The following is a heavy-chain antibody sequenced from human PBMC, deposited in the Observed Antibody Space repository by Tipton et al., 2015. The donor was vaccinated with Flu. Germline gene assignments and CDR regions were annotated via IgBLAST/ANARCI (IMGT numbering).Heavy chain of an antibody. D-gene: IGHD3-10*02. Sequence: TLSLTCTVSSGSIRSTNYFCAWIRQPPGKRLELIGNIYPSGTTYYNPSLKSRVTISVDTSKSQFSLKLRSVTAADTAVYYCARLSYYDVDLRNFYFDYWGLGALVTVSS. V-gene: IGHV4-39*01. J-gene: IGHJ4*02. CDR2: IYPSGTT. CDR1: SGSIRSTNYF. CDR3: ARLSYYDVDLRNFYFDY.